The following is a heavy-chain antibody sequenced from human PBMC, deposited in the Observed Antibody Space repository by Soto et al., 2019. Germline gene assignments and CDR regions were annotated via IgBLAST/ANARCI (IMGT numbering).Heavy chain of an antibody. CDR2: NSPYNGDT. J-gene: IGHJ5*02. V-gene: IGHV1-18*01. D-gene: IGHD3-10*01. CDR1: GYKFTNFG. CDR3: ARGGVGVRXVSNWFDP. Sequence: QVQLVQSGAEVKKPGASVKVSCKTSGYKFTNFGITXXXXXXXXXXXXXGWNSPYNGDTNYAQKFQGRVTMTTDASTXTXXXEXXXXXXXDXXXYXCARGGVGVRXVSNWFDPWGQGTLLTVSS.